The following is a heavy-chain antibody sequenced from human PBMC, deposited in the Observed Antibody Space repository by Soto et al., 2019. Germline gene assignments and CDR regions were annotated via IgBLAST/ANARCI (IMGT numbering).Heavy chain of an antibody. Sequence: SVKVSCKASGGTFSSYAISWVRQAPGQGLEWMGGIIPIFGTANYAQKFQGRVTITADESTSTAYMELSSLRSEDTAVYYCAREKGGGLYYYGMDVWGQGTTVTVSS. CDR3: AREKGGGLYYYGMDV. V-gene: IGHV1-69*13. D-gene: IGHD3-16*01. J-gene: IGHJ6*02. CDR2: IIPIFGTA. CDR1: GGTFSSYA.